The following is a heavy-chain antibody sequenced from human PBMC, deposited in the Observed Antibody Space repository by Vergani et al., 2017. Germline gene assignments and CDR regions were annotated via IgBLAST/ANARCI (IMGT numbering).Heavy chain of an antibody. CDR1: GFTFNHYA. Sequence: EVQLLESGGDLVQPGGSLRLSCAASGFTFNHYAMNWVRQAPGKGLEWVSGISGSGGITYYAGSVKGRFTISRDSSKNTLYLHMNSLSAGDTAVYYCTKANPRNSGYDYLYYYHAMDFWGQGTTFTVSS. CDR3: TKANPRNSGYDYLYYYHAMDF. V-gene: IGHV3-23*01. D-gene: IGHD5-12*01. CDR2: ISGSGGIT. J-gene: IGHJ6*02.